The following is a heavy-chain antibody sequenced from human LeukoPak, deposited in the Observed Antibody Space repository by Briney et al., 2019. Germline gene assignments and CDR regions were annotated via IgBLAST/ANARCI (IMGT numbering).Heavy chain of an antibody. CDR2: ISSSGGTI. Sequence: GSLRLSCAASGFTLSSYEMNWVRQAPGKGLEWVSYISSSGGTIYYADSVKGRFTISRDNAKNSLYLQMNSLRAEDTAIYYCARDLCSGGSCSDYWGQGTLVTVSS. CDR1: GFTLSSYE. J-gene: IGHJ4*02. CDR3: ARDLCSGGSCSDY. V-gene: IGHV3-48*03. D-gene: IGHD2-15*01.